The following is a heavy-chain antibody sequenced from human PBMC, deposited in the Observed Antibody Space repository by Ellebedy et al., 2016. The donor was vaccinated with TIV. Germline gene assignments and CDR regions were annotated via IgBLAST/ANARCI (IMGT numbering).Heavy chain of an antibody. CDR2: ITGSGSST. D-gene: IGHD1-14*01. Sequence: GESLKISXAASGFTFSSYAMSWVRQAPGKGLEWVSAITGSGSSTFYADSVKGRFTISRDNSKNTLYLQMNSLRAEDTAVYYCAKRAGTSIRPGTFDIWGQGTMVTVSS. CDR3: AKRAGTSIRPGTFDI. J-gene: IGHJ3*02. CDR1: GFTFSSYA. V-gene: IGHV3-23*01.